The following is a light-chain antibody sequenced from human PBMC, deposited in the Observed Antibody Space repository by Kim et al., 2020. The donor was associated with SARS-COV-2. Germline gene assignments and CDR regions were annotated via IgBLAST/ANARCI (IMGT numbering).Light chain of an antibody. CDR1: SSDVGSYNL. CDR2: EVS. V-gene: IGLV2-23*02. Sequence: QSALTQPASVSGSPGQSITISCTGTSSDVGSYNLVSWYQQHPGKAPKLMIYEVSKRPSGVSNRFSGSKSGNTASLTISGLQAEDEADYYCCSYAGSSTGAFGAWTQLTVL. J-gene: IGLJ3*02. CDR3: CSYAGSSTGA.